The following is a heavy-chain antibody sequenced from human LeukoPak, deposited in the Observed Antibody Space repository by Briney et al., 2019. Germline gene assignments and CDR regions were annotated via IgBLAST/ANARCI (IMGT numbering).Heavy chain of an antibody. Sequence: SSETLSLTCTVSGGSISDIYWSWIRQPPGKGLEWIGDTYHSGSTDYNPSLKSRVSISVDTSKNQFSLKLSSVTAADTAVYYCAGRRSCTSCYVTFDYWGQGTLVTVSS. CDR3: AGRRSCTSCYVTFDY. CDR1: GGSISDIY. V-gene: IGHV4-59*12. CDR2: TYHSGST. J-gene: IGHJ4*02. D-gene: IGHD2-2*01.